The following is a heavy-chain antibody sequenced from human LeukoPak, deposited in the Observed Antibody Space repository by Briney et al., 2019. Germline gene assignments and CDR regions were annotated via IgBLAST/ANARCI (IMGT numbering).Heavy chain of an antibody. CDR3: ARGIAAAGLAY. CDR2: IWYDGSNK. V-gene: IGHV3-33*01. D-gene: IGHD6-13*01. CDR1: GFTFSSYG. Sequence: GGSLRLSCAASGFTFSSYGMHWVRQAPGKGLEWVAVIWYDGSNKYYADSVKGRFTISRDNSKNTLYLQMNSLGAEDTAVYYCARGIAAAGLAYWGQGTLVTVSS. J-gene: IGHJ4*02.